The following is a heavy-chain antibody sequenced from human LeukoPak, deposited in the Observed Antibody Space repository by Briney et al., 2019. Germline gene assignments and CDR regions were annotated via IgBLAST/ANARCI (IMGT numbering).Heavy chain of an antibody. Sequence: ASVKVSCKASGYTFTSYDINWVRQATGQGLEWMGWMNPNSGNTGYAQKFQGRVTMTRDTSINTAYMELSSLRSGDTAVYYCARGTPSCTGASCYNFWGQGTLVTVSS. D-gene: IGHD2-8*02. CDR1: GYTFTSYD. CDR2: MNPNSGNT. J-gene: IGHJ4*02. CDR3: ARGTPSCTGASCYNF. V-gene: IGHV1-8*02.